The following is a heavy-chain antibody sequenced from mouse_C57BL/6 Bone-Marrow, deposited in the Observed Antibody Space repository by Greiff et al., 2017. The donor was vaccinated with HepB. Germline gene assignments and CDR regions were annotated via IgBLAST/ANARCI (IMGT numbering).Heavy chain of an antibody. J-gene: IGHJ1*03. D-gene: IGHD2-1*01. CDR1: GFSFNTYA. CDR3: VRPLYPGYFDV. CDR2: IRSKSNNYAT. V-gene: IGHV10-1*01. Sequence: EVQLVESGGGLVQPKGSLKLSCAASGFSFNTYAMNWVRQAPGKGLEWVARIRSKSNNYATYYADSVKDRFTISRDDSESMLYLQMNNLKTEDTAMYYCVRPLYPGYFDVWGTGTTVTVSS.